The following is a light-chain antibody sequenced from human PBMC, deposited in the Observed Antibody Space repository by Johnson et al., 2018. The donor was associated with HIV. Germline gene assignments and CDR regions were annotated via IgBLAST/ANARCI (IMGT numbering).Light chain of an antibody. V-gene: IGLV1-51*02. J-gene: IGLJ1*01. CDR3: GTWDSSLSAGGV. Sequence: QSVLTQPPSVSAAPGQKVTISCSGSSSNIGTNFVSWYQQFPGAAPKLLIYENNKRPSGIPDRFSGSKSGTSATLAITGLPPGDAAGYYCGTWDSSLSAGGVFGTGTKVTVL. CDR1: SSNIGTNF. CDR2: ENN.